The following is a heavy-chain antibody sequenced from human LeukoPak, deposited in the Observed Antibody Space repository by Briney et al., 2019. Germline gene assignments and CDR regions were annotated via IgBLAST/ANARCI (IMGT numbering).Heavy chain of an antibody. CDR2: ISSSSSYI. J-gene: IGHJ5*02. Sequence: PGGSLRLSCAASGFTFSSYSMNWVRQAPGKGLEWVSSISSSSSYIYYADSVKGRFTISRDNAKDSLYLQMDSLRAEDTAVYYCAKDRLAVAGPNWFDPWGQGTLVTVSS. CDR3: AKDRLAVAGPNWFDP. V-gene: IGHV3-21*01. D-gene: IGHD6-19*01. CDR1: GFTFSSYS.